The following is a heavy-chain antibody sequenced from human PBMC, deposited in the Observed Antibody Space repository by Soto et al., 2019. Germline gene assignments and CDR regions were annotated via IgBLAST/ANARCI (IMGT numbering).Heavy chain of an antibody. V-gene: IGHV3-7*02. CDR3: ARRGYGSRWPNVYMDV. Sequence: PGGSLRLSCAVSGFTITTYWMIWVRQAPGKGLEWVASANPDGSEKHYVDSVKGRFTISRDNSENTLYLQMGSLRAEDMALYYCARRGYGSRWPNVYMDVWGKGTTVTVSS. J-gene: IGHJ6*03. D-gene: IGHD6-13*01. CDR2: ANPDGSEK. CDR1: GFTITTYW.